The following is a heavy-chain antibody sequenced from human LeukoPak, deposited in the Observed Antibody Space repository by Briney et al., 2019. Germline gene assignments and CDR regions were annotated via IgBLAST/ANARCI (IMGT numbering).Heavy chain of an antibody. Sequence: SETLSLTCTVSGGSISSYYWSWIRQPPGKGLEWIGYIYYSGSTNYNPSLKSRVTISVDTSKNQFSLKLSSVTAADTAVYYCARGASIAAAGTGSRYYYYGMDVWGQGTTVTVSS. D-gene: IGHD6-13*01. CDR3: ARGASIAAAGTGSRYYYYGMDV. J-gene: IGHJ6*02. CDR1: GGSISSYY. V-gene: IGHV4-59*12. CDR2: IYYSGST.